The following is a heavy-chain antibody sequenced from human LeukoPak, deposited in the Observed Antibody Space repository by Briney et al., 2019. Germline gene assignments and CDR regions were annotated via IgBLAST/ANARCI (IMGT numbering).Heavy chain of an antibody. Sequence: GGSLRLSCAASGFTFSSYWMHWVRQAPGKGLVWVSRINSDGSSTSYADSVKGRFTISRDNAKNTLYLQMNSLRAEDTAVYYCARAITFGGVIVDYWGQGTLVTVSS. D-gene: IGHD3-16*02. CDR2: INSDGSST. V-gene: IGHV3-74*01. CDR3: ARAITFGGVIVDY. J-gene: IGHJ4*02. CDR1: GFTFSSYW.